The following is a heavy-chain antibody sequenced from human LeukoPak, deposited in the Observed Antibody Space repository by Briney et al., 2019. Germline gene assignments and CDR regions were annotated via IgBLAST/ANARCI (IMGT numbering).Heavy chain of an antibody. J-gene: IGHJ4*02. V-gene: IGHV4-59*01. CDR3: AKYSSGYDLDF. D-gene: IGHD5-18*01. CDR2: IYNIGST. CDR1: GGSITRYY. Sequence: PSETLSLTCTVSGGSITRYYWSWIRQPPGKGLEWIGYIYNIGSTNYNPSLKSRVTMSVDTSKNQFSLKLSSVTAADTAVYYCAKYSSGYDLDFWGRGTLVTVSS.